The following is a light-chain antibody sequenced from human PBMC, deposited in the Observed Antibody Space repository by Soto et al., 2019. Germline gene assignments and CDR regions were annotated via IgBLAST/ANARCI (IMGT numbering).Light chain of an antibody. V-gene: IGKV1-39*01. CDR1: QSIVTY. CDR2: AAS. CDR3: QQSYSTPWT. J-gene: IGKJ1*01. Sequence: DIQMTQSPSSLSASVGDRVTITCRASQSIVTYLNWYHQKPGQAPKLLIYAASNLQSGVPSRFSGSGSGTDFTLTISSLQPEDFATYYCQQSYSTPWTFGQGTKVEIK.